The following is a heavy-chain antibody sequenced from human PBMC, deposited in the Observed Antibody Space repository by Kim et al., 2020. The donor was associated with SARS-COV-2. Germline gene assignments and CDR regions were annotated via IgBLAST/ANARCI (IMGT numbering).Heavy chain of an antibody. J-gene: IGHJ6*02. CDR3: ARDLGRSYGMDV. Sequence: YADSVKGRFTLSRDNAKTSLYLQMNSLRDEDTAVYYCARDLGRSYGMDVWGQGTTVTVSS. V-gene: IGHV3-48*02.